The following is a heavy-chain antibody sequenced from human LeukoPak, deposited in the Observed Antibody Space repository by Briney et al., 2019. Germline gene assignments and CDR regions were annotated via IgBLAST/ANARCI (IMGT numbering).Heavy chain of an antibody. CDR1: GGSISSSSYY. CDR2: IYYSGST. CDR3: ARRAIVVVPAAPADAFDI. Sequence: PSETLSLTCTVSGGSISSSSYYWGWLRQPPGKGLEWIGSIYYSGSTYYNPSLKSRVTISVDTSKNQFSLKLSSVTAADTAVYYCARRAIVVVPAAPADAFDIWGQGTMVTVSS. D-gene: IGHD2-2*01. J-gene: IGHJ3*02. V-gene: IGHV4-39*01.